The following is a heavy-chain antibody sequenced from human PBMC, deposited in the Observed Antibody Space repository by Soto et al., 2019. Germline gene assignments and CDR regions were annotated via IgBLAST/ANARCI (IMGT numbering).Heavy chain of an antibody. J-gene: IGHJ6*03. CDR1: GYTFTGYY. V-gene: IGHV1-2*04. D-gene: IGHD3-3*01. CDR3: ARASPHYDFWSGYPDSYYYYYMDV. Sequence: ASVKVSCKASGYTFTGYYIHWVRQAPGQGLEWMGWINPNSGGTNYAQKFQGWVTMTRDTSISTAYMELSRLRSDDTAVYYCARASPHYDFWSGYPDSYYYYYMDVWGKGTTVTVSS. CDR2: INPNSGGT.